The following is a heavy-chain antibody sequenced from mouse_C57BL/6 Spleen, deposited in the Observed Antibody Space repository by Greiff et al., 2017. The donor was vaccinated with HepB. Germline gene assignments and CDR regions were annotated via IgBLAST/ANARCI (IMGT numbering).Heavy chain of an antibody. V-gene: IGHV5-17*01. Sequence: EVQLQESGGGLVKPGGSLKLSCAASGFTFSDYGMHWVRQAPEKGLEWVAYISSGSSTIYYADTVKGRFTISRDNAKNTLFLQMTSLRSADTAMYYCARGRGGYYYAMDYWGQGTSVTVSS. J-gene: IGHJ4*01. CDR1: GFTFSDYG. CDR3: ARGRGGYYYAMDY. CDR2: ISSGSSTI.